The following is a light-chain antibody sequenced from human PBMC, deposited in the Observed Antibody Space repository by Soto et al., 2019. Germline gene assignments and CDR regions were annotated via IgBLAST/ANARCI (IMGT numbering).Light chain of an antibody. CDR2: DAS. J-gene: IGKJ5*01. CDR1: QSVTSY. V-gene: IGKV3D-15*01. CDR3: QQYNNWPPIT. Sequence: EIVLTQSPGTLSLSPGERATLSCRASQSVTSYLAWYQHKPGQAPRLLIYDASTRATGIPARFSGSGSGTEFILTISSLQSEDFGVYYCQQYNNWPPITFGQGTRLEIK.